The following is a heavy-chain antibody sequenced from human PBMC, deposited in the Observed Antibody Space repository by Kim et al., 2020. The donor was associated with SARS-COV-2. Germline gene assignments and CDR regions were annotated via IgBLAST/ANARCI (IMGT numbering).Heavy chain of an antibody. D-gene: IGHD3-10*01. J-gene: IGHJ4*02. Sequence: SETLSLTCTVSGGSISSGGYYWSWIRQHPGKGLEWIGYIYYSGSTYYNPSLKSRVTISVDTSKNQFSLKLSSVTAADTAVYYCARGGSGSYPLGYWGQGTLVTVSS. CDR1: GGSISSGGYY. V-gene: IGHV4-31*03. CDR2: IYYSGST. CDR3: ARGGSGSYPLGY.